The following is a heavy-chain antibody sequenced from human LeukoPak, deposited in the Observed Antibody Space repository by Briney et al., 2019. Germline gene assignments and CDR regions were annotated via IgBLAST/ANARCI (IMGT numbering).Heavy chain of an antibody. J-gene: IGHJ3*02. V-gene: IGHV1-2*06. CDR1: GYTFTGYY. D-gene: IGHD2/OR15-2a*01. CDR3: ARAEGRIDAFDI. CDR2: INPNSGGT. Sequence: ASVKVSCKASGYTFTGYYMHWVRQAPGQGLEWMGRINPNSGGTNYAQKFQGRVTITRDTSASTAYMELSSLRSEDMAVYYCARAEGRIDAFDIWGQGTMVTVSS.